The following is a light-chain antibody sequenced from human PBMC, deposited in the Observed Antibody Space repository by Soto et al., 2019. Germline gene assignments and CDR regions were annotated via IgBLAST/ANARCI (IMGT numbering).Light chain of an antibody. J-gene: IGLJ3*02. CDR1: SSDV. V-gene: IGLV2-23*01. CDR2: EGS. CDR3: CSYAGSSTRV. Sequence: QSALTQPASVSGSPGQSTTISCTGTSSDVSWYQQHPGKAPKLMIYEGSKRPSGVSNRFYGSKSGNTASLTISGLQAEDEADYYCCSYAGSSTRVFGGGTKLTVL.